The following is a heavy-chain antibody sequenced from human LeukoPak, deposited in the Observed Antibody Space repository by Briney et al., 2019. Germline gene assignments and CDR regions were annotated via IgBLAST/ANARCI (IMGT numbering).Heavy chain of an antibody. CDR1: GFTFSSYA. CDR3: AKADYYDFWSGYFDY. J-gene: IGHJ4*02. D-gene: IGHD3-3*01. CDR2: ISGSGGST. V-gene: IGHV3-23*01. Sequence: PGASLRLSCAASGFTFSSYAMSWVRQAPGEGLEWVAAISGSGGSTYYADSVKGRFTISRDNSKNTLYLQMNSLRAEDTAVYYCAKADYYDFWSGYFDYWGQGTLVTVSS.